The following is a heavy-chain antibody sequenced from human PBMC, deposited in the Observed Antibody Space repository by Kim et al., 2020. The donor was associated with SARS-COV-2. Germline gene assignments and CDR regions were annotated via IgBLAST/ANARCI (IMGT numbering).Heavy chain of an antibody. Sequence: GGSLRLSCAASGFTFSDYYMSWIRQAPGKGLEWVSYISSSGSTIYYADSVKGRFTISRDNAKNSLYLQMNSLRAEDTAVYYCARDLYPIAVAGTNYYYYYGMDVWGKGTTVTVSS. D-gene: IGHD6-19*01. J-gene: IGHJ6*04. CDR1: GFTFSDYY. CDR2: ISSSGSTI. CDR3: ARDLYPIAVAGTNYYYYYGMDV. V-gene: IGHV3-11*04.